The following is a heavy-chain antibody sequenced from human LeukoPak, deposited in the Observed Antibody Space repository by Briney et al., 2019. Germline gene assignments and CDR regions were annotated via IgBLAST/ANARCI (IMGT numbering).Heavy chain of an antibody. CDR1: GFTFSSHG. D-gene: IGHD2/OR15-2a*01. Sequence: PGGSLRLSCAASGFTFSSHGMHWVRQAPGKGLEWVAFIRYDGSNKYYADSVKGRFTISRDNAKNSLYLQMNSLRAEDTAVYYCARENHVNDAFDIWGQGTMVTVSS. V-gene: IGHV3-30*02. J-gene: IGHJ3*02. CDR3: ARENHVNDAFDI. CDR2: IRYDGSNK.